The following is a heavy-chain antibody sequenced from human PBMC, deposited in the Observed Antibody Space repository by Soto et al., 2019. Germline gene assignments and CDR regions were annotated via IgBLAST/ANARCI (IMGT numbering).Heavy chain of an antibody. Sequence: QLQLQESGSGLVKPSQTLSLTCAVSGGSISGTTYSWSWIRQPPGKGLEWIGYIYDSGNTYYNPSLKSQFSISVDRSKNQFSLKLSSVTAADTAVYYCARGQGAAAGHSNVDYWGQGALVTVSS. CDR3: ARGQGAAAGHSNVDY. CDR2: IYDSGNT. V-gene: IGHV4-30-2*01. D-gene: IGHD6-13*01. CDR1: GGSISGTTYS. J-gene: IGHJ4*02.